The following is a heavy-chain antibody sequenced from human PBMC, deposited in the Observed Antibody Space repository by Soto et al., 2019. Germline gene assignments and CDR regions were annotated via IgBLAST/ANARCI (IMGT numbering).Heavy chain of an antibody. D-gene: IGHD3-22*01. J-gene: IGHJ5*02. V-gene: IGHV4-39*01. Sequence: SSETLSLTCAVSGGPITSRTYCWARIRQSPGKGLEWIGTIFYSGGTFYTPSLKSRVTMSVDTSNNQFSLKLSSVTAADTAVYYCARQASGYYYGWFDPWGQGTLVTVSS. CDR1: GGPITSRTYC. CDR3: ARQASGYYYGWFDP. CDR2: IFYSGGT.